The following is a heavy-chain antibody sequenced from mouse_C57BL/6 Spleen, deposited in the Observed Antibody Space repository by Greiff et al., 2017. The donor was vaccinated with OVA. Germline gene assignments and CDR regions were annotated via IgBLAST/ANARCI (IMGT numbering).Heavy chain of an antibody. D-gene: IGHD2-3*01. CDR3: TRWDGSGSDY. Sequence: VQLQESGAELVRPGASVTLSCKASGYTFTDYEMHWVKQTPVHGLEWIGAIDPETGGTAYNQKFKGKAILTADKSSSTAYMELRSLTSEDSAVYYCTRWDGSGSDYWGQGTTLTVSS. CDR1: GYTFTDYE. V-gene: IGHV1-15*01. CDR2: IDPETGGT. J-gene: IGHJ2*01.